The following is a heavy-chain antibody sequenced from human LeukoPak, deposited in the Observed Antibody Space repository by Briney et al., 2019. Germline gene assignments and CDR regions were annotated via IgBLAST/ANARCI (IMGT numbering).Heavy chain of an antibody. V-gene: IGHV3-21*01. CDR3: AREPPSGYYDAY. J-gene: IGHJ4*02. D-gene: IGHD3-3*01. CDR2: ISSGSTYV. CDR1: GFTFTSYG. Sequence: GGSLRLSCAASGFTFTSYGMNWVRQAPGKGLEWVSSISSGSTYVYYADSVKGRFTISRDNSKNTLYLQMNSLRAEDTAVYYCAREPPSGYYDAYWGQGTLVTVSS.